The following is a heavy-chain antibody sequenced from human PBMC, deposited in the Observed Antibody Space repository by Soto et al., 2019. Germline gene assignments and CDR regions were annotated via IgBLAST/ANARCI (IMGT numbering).Heavy chain of an antibody. CDR3: ARDPIPTGDGDGDRCYSPVFDY. J-gene: IGHJ4*02. Sequence: PQLQQSGPGLVKPSETLSLTCAVSGGSIRSNSYYWGWIRQPPGKGLEWIGSVSYGGRSYYNPSLKSRVTISLDTSKNQFSLGLTSVSAADTAGYYCARDPIPTGDGDGDRCYSPVFDYWGPGTLVTVSS. D-gene: IGHD2-15*01. CDR1: GGSIRSNSYY. V-gene: IGHV4-39*02. CDR2: VSYGGRS.